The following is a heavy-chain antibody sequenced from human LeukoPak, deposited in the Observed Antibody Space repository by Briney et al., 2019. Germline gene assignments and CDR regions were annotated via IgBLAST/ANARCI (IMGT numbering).Heavy chain of an antibody. D-gene: IGHD2-2*01. J-gene: IGHJ5*02. CDR3: ARVVPTAMGWFDP. V-gene: IGHV4-59*12. CDR1: GGSISSYY. CDR2: IYYSGST. Sequence: SETLSLTCTVSGGSISSYYWSWIRQPPGKGLEWIGYIYYSGSTNYNPSLKSRVTISIDESKNQFSLKLSSVTAADTAVYYCARVVPTAMGWFDPWGQGTLVTVSS.